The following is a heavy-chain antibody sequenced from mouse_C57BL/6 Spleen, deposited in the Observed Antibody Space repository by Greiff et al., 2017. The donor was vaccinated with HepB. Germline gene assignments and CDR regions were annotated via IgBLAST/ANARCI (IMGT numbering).Heavy chain of an antibody. Sequence: VQLQQPGTELVKPGASVKLSCKASGYTFTSYWMHWVKQRPGQGLEWIGNINPSNGGTNYNEKFKSKATLTVDKSSSTAYMQLSSLTSEDSAVYYCARMGYGSSYWYFDVWGTGTTVTVSS. CDR3: ARMGYGSSYWYFDV. D-gene: IGHD1-1*01. J-gene: IGHJ1*03. CDR1: GYTFTSYW. V-gene: IGHV1-53*01. CDR2: INPSNGGT.